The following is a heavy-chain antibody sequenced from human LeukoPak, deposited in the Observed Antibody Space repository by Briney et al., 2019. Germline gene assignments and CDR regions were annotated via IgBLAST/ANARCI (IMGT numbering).Heavy chain of an antibody. CDR1: GFTFSSYG. V-gene: IGHV3-30*02. CDR2: IRYDGSNK. D-gene: IGHD5-18*01. Sequence: GGSLRLSCAASGFTFSSYGMHWVRQAPGKGLEWVAFIRYDGSNKYYADSVKGRFTISRGNSKNTLYLQMNSLRAEDTAVYYCARGGIFGYSYGYGRLDYWGQGTLVTVSS. J-gene: IGHJ4*02. CDR3: ARGGIFGYSYGYGRLDY.